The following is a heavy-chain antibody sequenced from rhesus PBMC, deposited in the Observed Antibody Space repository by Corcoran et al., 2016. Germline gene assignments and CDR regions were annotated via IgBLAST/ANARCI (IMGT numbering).Heavy chain of an antibody. CDR1: GGSISGYY. CDR3: ASGFGYYYDSAPTGYFDL. Sequence: QVQLQESGPGVVKSSETLSLTCAVSGGSISGYYLWSWIRQAPGKGLEWIGYIYGSGSRTNYNPYLTSRVTLSVDTSKTQLSLKLSAVTASDTAVYYCASGFGYYYDSAPTGYFDLWGPGTPITISS. D-gene: IGHD3-28*01. V-gene: IGHV4S11*01. CDR2: IYGSGSRT. J-gene: IGHJ2*01.